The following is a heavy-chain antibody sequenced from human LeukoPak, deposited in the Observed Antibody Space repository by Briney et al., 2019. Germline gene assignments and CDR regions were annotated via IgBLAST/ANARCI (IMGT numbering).Heavy chain of an antibody. J-gene: IGHJ4*02. Sequence: SETLSLTCAVYGGSFSGYYWSWIRQLPGKGLEWIGEINHSGSTNYYPSLKSRVTISVDTSKNQFSLKLSSVTAADTAVYYCARESPDYYDSSGYSYYFDYWGQGTLVTVSS. D-gene: IGHD3-22*01. V-gene: IGHV4-34*01. CDR1: GGSFSGYY. CDR2: INHSGST. CDR3: ARESPDYYDSSGYSYYFDY.